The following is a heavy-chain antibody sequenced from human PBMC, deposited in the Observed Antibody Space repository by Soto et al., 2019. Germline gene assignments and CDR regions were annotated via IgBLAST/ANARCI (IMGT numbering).Heavy chain of an antibody. J-gene: IGHJ4*02. CDR3: ARDRSSGWYGEGFFDY. CDR2: IIPIFGTA. V-gene: IGHV1-69*13. D-gene: IGHD6-19*01. CDR1: GGTFSSYA. Sequence: SVKVSCKASGGTFSSYAISWVRQAPGQGLEWMGGIIPIFGTANYAQKFQGRVTITADESTSTAYMELSSLRSEDTAVYYCARDRSSGWYGEGFFDYWGQGTLVTVSS.